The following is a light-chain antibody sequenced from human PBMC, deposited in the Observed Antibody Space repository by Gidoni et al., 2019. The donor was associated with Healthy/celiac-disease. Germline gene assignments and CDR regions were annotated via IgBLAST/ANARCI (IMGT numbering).Light chain of an antibody. Sequence: EIVLTQSPATLSLSPGERATLSCRASQSVSSYLAWYQQKPGQAPRLLIYDASNSATGIPARFNGSGSGTDFTLTISSLEPEDFAVYYCQQRSNWPPITFGQGTRLEIK. CDR2: DAS. CDR3: QQRSNWPPIT. CDR1: QSVSSY. V-gene: IGKV3-11*01. J-gene: IGKJ5*01.